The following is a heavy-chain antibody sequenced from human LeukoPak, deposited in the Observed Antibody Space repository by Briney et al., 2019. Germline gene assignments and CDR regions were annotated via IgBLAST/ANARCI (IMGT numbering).Heavy chain of an antibody. CDR2: IWYDGSNK. CDR1: GLSFSSYG. CDR3: AKGRGSSVVGTSSMDV. D-gene: IGHD2-15*01. V-gene: IGHV3-30*02. Sequence: PGGSLRLSCAASGLSFSSYGMHWVRQAPGKGLEWVASIWYDGSNKYNADSVKGRFTTSRDNSKNTLYLQMNSLRGDDTAVYYCAKGRGSSVVGTSSMDVWGRGTTVTVSS. J-gene: IGHJ6*03.